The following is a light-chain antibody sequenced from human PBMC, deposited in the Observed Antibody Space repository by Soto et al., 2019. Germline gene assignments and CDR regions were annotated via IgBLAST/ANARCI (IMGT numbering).Light chain of an antibody. CDR2: KAS. CDR1: QSISSW. J-gene: IGKJ1*01. V-gene: IGKV1-5*03. Sequence: DIQMTQSPSTLSVSVGDRVTITCRASQSISSWLAWYQQKPGKAPKLLISKASSLESGVPSRFSGSGSGTEFTLTISSLQPDDFATYYCQQDDHYPVTFGQGTKVDIK. CDR3: QQDDHYPVT.